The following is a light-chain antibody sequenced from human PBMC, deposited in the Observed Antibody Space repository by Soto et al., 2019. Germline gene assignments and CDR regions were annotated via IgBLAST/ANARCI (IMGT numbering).Light chain of an antibody. CDR2: EIV. CDR3: TSYAGSNAYV. V-gene: IGLV2-8*01. J-gene: IGLJ1*01. Sequence: QSVLTQPPSASGSPGQSVTISCTGSKSDIGIYDFVSWYQHHPGKATLLIIDEIVQRPSVVPDRFAGSTAGNTASRTVCGLQAADAADYFCTSYAGSNAYVFGTGTKLTVL. CDR1: KSDIGIYDF.